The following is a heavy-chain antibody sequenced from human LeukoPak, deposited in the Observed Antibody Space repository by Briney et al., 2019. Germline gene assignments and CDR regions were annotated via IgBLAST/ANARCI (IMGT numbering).Heavy chain of an antibody. J-gene: IGHJ5*02. CDR2: IYTSGST. CDR3: ARDRGPARSGWHGPPSNWFDP. V-gene: IGHV4-61*02. CDR1: GGSISSGSYY. Sequence: PSETLSLTCTVSGGSISSGSYYWSWIRQPAGKGLEWIGRIYTSGSTNYNPSLKSRVTISVDTPKNQFSLKLNSVTAADTAVYYCARDRGPARSGWHGPPSNWFDPWGQGTLVTVSS. D-gene: IGHD6-19*01.